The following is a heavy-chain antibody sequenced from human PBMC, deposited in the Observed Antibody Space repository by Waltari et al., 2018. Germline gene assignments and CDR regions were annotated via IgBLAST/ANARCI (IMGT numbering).Heavy chain of an antibody. J-gene: IGHJ4*02. CDR1: GFSISTNH. V-gene: IGHV3-48*04. CDR2: ISITYEI. Sequence: MQLVESGGGLVQPGGSLRLSCAASGFSISTNHMNWVRQAPGKGPEWVAYISITYEIYYPDSVKGRFTVSKDNAENSLYLQMNSLRIEDTAVYYCARDRDWAIDYWGQGALVTVSS. CDR3: ARDRDWAIDY. D-gene: IGHD3-9*01.